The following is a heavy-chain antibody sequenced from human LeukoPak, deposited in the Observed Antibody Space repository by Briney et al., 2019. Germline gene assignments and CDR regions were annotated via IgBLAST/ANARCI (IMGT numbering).Heavy chain of an antibody. J-gene: IGHJ6*03. Sequence: SETLSLTCTISGSSISRYYWNWLRQTPGKGLEWIGYALYNGSTNYNPSLKSRVTISVDMSKKQFSLRVNSVTAADTAVYYCARDPGSSSIYHYRYMDVWGKGTTVTVSS. D-gene: IGHD6-6*01. CDR1: GSSISRYY. CDR2: ALYNGST. V-gene: IGHV4-59*01. CDR3: ARDPGSSSIYHYRYMDV.